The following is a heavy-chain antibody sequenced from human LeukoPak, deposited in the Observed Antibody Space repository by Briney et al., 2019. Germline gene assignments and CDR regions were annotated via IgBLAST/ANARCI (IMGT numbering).Heavy chain of an antibody. Sequence: ASVKVSCKASGGTFSSYAISRVRQAPGQGLEWMGGIIPIFGTANYAQKFQGRVTITADESTSTAYMELSSLRSEDTAVYYCASPKEQQLAPFDYWAREPWSPSPQ. CDR3: ASPKEQQLAPFDY. D-gene: IGHD6-13*01. J-gene: IGHJ4*02. CDR2: IIPIFGTA. CDR1: GGTFSSYA. V-gene: IGHV1-69*13.